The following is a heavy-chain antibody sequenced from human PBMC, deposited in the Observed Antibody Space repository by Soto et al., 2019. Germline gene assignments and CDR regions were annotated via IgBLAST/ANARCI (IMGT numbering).Heavy chain of an antibody. CDR3: ARSVGRDYYGSGSYYCCGMDV. V-gene: IGHV1-2*04. CDR2: INPNSGGT. D-gene: IGHD3-10*01. J-gene: IGHJ6*02. CDR1: GYKFTAYY. Sequence: ASVKVSYRASGYKFTAYYMHWVRQAPGQGLEWMGWINPNSGGTNYAQKFQGWVTMTRDTSISTAYMELSRLRSDDTAVYYCARSVGRDYYGSGSYYCCGMDVWGQGTTVTVS.